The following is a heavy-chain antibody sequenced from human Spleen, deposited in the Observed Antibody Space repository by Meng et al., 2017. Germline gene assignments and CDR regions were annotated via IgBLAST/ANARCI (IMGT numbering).Heavy chain of an antibody. CDR2: INTNTGNP. V-gene: IGHV7-4-1*02. CDR3: ARGSLEADEDPG. Sequence: QAQLLQSGAEVKKPGASVWISCKASGYTSASYGISWFRQAPGQGLEWVGWINTNTGNPTYAQDFTGRFVFSLDTSVSTAYLQISSLKTDDTAVYYCARGSLEADEDPGWGQGTLVTVSS. CDR1: GYTSASYG. J-gene: IGHJ4*02. D-gene: IGHD6-13*01.